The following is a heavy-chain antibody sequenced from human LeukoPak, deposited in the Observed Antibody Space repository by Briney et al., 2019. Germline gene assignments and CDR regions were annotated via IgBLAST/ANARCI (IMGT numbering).Heavy chain of an antibody. D-gene: IGHD2-8*01. Sequence: GGSLRLSCAASGFVFSTYAMGWVRQAPGKGLEWVSAISSSVGNTYYADSVKGQFTIYRDTPKNTLDPQMSSLRAEETAMYHRAKVKALDAVARYFDYWGQGALVTVSS. CDR3: AKVKALDAVARYFDY. CDR2: ISSSVGNT. J-gene: IGHJ4*02. V-gene: IGHV3-23*01. CDR1: GFVFSTYA.